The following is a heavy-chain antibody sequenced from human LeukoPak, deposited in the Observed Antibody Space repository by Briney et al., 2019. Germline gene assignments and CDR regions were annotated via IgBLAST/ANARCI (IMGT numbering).Heavy chain of an antibody. V-gene: IGHV3-21*01. CDR3: ARDLEEYCSGGSCSLFDY. CDR1: GFTFSNYS. Sequence: PGGSLRLSCAASGFTFSNYSMNWVRQAPGKGLKWVSSISGSTSYIYYADSVKGRFTISRHNAKNSLYLQMNSLRAEDTAVYYCARDLEEYCSGGSCSLFDYWGQGTLVTVSS. J-gene: IGHJ4*02. CDR2: ISGSTSYI. D-gene: IGHD2-15*01.